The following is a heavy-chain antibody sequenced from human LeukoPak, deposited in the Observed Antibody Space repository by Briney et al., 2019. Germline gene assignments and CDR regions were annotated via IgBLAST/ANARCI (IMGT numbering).Heavy chain of an antibody. CDR1: GFTVSSNY. CDR3: ARDPGLGSYYYYGMDV. V-gene: IGHV3-66*01. D-gene: IGHD2-8*02. CDR2: IYSGGST. Sequence: GRSLRLSCAASGFTVSSNYMSWVRQAPGKGLEWVSVIYSGGSTYYADSVKGRFTISRDNSKNTLYLQMNSLRAEDTAVYYCARDPGLGSYYYYGMDVWGQGTTVTVSS. J-gene: IGHJ6*02.